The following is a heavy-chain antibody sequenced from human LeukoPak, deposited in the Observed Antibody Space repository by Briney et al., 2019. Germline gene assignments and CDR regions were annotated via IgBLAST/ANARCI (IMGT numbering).Heavy chain of an antibody. J-gene: IGHJ6*02. CDR1: GFTFSSYA. CDR2: ISGNGDTT. V-gene: IGHV3-23*01. Sequence: GGSLRLSCAASGFTFSSYAMNWVRQAPGKGLEWVSGISGNGDTTYYADSEKGRFTISRDNSKNTLYLQMNSLRAEDTAVYYCAKRSRRLTIVRGVPREDVWGQGTTVTVSS. CDR3: AKRSRRLTIVRGVPREDV. D-gene: IGHD3-10*01.